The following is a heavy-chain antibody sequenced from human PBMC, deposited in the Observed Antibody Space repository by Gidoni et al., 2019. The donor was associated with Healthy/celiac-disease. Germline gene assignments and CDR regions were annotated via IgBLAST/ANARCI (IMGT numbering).Heavy chain of an antibody. V-gene: IGHV3-23*01. CDR2: ISGSGGST. CDR1: GFTFSSYA. D-gene: IGHD3-22*01. CDR3: AKDPYYDSSGYYHHYFDY. Sequence: EVQLLESGGGLVQPGGSLRLSCAASGFTFSSYAMSWVRQAPGKGREWVSAISGSGGSTYYADSVKGRFTISRDNSKNTLYLQMNSLRAEDTAVYYCAKDPYYDSSGYYHHYFDYWGQGTLVTVSS. J-gene: IGHJ4*02.